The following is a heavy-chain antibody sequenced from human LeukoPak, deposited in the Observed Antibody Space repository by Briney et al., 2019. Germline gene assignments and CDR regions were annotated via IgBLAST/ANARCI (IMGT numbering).Heavy chain of an antibody. CDR1: GYKFTSCG. Sequence: VASVKVSCKASGYKFTSCGISWVRQAPGQGLECMGWISAYNGDTNYAQKVQGRVTMTTDTSTSTAYMELRSLRSDDTAVYYCARGDSSGWFDPWGQGTLVTVSS. J-gene: IGHJ5*02. CDR3: ARGDSSGWFDP. D-gene: IGHD6-6*01. V-gene: IGHV1-18*01. CDR2: ISAYNGDT.